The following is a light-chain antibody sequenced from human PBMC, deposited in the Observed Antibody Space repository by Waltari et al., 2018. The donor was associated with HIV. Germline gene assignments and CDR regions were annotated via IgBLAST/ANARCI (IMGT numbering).Light chain of an antibody. J-gene: IGLJ2*01. Sequence: QSVLTQPPSVSGAPRPSVTIPCTGSRSHIAAGYDVHWYQQLPGTAPKPLIYGNSNRPSGVPDRFAGSKSGTSASLAITGLQAEDEADYYCQSYDSSLSAVVFGGGTKLTVL. CDR3: QSYDSSLSAVV. V-gene: IGLV1-40*01. CDR2: GNS. CDR1: RSHIAAGYD.